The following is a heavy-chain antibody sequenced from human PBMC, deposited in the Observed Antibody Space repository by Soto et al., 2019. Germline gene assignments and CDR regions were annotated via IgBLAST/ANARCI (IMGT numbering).Heavy chain of an antibody. CDR1: GFTFSGSA. J-gene: IGHJ4*02. CDR3: TRTGGSYSFGY. V-gene: IGHV3-73*02. D-gene: IGHD1-26*01. Sequence: EVQLVESGGGLVQPGGSLKLSCAASGFTFSGSAMHWVRQASGKGLEWVGRIRSKANSYATEYAASVKGRFTISRDDSKNTAYLQMNSLKTEDTAVYYCTRTGGSYSFGYWGQGTLVTVSS. CDR2: IRSKANSYAT.